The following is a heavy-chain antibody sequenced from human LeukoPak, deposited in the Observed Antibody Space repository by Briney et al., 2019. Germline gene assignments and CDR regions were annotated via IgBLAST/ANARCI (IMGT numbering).Heavy chain of an antibody. V-gene: IGHV3-48*01. J-gene: IGHJ4*02. Sequence: GGSLRLSCAASGFTFSSYSMNWVRQAPGKGLEWVSYISSSSSTIYYADSVKGRFTISRDNAKNSLCLQMNSLRAEDTAVYYCARDLYYDFWSGYYPFDYWGQGTLVTVSS. CDR2: ISSSSSTI. CDR1: GFTFSSYS. D-gene: IGHD3-3*01. CDR3: ARDLYYDFWSGYYPFDY.